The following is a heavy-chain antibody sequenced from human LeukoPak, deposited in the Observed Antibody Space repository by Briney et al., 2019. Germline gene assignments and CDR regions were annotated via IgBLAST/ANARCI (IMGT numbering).Heavy chain of an antibody. D-gene: IGHD5-18*01. CDR3: ARDPPPRGYSYGYGYEDY. CDR1: GGTFSSYT. CDR2: IIPILGIA. Sequence: SVKVSCKASGGTFSSYTISWVRQAPGKGLEWMGRIIPILGIANYAKKCQGRVTNTADKTTSTAYMEVSSLKSEDTAVYYWARDPPPRGYSYGYGYEDYWGQGTPVTVSS. V-gene: IGHV1-69*04. J-gene: IGHJ4*02.